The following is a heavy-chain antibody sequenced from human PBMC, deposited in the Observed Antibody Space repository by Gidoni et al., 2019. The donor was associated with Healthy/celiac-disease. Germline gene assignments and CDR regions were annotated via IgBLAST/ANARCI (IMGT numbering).Heavy chain of an antibody. J-gene: IGHJ4*02. CDR3: ARHPYSSSWVDY. CDR2: IYYSGST. V-gene: IGHV4-59*08. CDR1: GGSISSYY. Sequence: QVQLQESGPGLVKPSETLSLTCTASGGSISSYYWSWIRQPPGKGLEWIGYIYYSGSTNYNPSLKSRVTISVDTSKNQFSLKLSSVTAADTAVYYSARHPYSSSWVDYWGQGTLVTVSS. D-gene: IGHD6-13*01.